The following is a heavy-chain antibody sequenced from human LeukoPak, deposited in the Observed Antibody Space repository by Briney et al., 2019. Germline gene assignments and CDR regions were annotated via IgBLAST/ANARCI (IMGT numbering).Heavy chain of an antibody. V-gene: IGHV3-73*01. CDR2: IRSKANSYAT. J-gene: IGHJ4*02. Sequence: PGGSLRLSCAASGFTFSDYAMHWVRQASGKGLEWVGRIRSKANSYATAYAASVKGRFTISRDDSKNTAFLQMNSLKTEDTAVYYCTRSYDFWSGYYSYWGQGTLVTVSS. CDR3: TRSYDFWSGYYSY. CDR1: GFTFSDYA. D-gene: IGHD3-3*01.